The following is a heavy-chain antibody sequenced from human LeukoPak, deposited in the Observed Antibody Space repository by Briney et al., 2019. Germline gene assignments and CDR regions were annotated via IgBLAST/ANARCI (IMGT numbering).Heavy chain of an antibody. Sequence: GESLKISCKGSGYSFTSYWIGWVRQMPGKGLEWMGIIYPGDSDTRYSPSFQGHVTISADESINTAYLQWSSLKASDTAMYYGARCSMIRTRNCLDPWGQGTLVTVSS. V-gene: IGHV5-51*01. CDR1: GYSFTSYW. CDR2: IYPGDSDT. CDR3: ARCSMIRTRNCLDP. D-gene: IGHD3-10*01. J-gene: IGHJ5*02.